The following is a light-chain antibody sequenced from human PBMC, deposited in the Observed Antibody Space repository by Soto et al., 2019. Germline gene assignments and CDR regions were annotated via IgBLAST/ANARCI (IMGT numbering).Light chain of an antibody. CDR2: GAS. V-gene: IGKV1-27*01. CDR3: QRYNSAPRT. J-gene: IGKJ1*01. CDR1: QGLSNF. Sequence: DIQMTQSPSSLSASVGDIVTITCRASQGLSNFLAWYQQKPGKVPKVMIYGASTLQSGVPSRFSGSGTGIDFNLTIISLQPEDVATYYCQRYNSAPRTFGQGTKVEIK.